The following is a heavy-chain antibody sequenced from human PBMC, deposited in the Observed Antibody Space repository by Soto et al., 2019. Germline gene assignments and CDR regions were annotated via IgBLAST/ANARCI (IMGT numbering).Heavy chain of an antibody. J-gene: IGHJ3*02. Sequence: GGSLRLSCAASGFTFSSYSMNWVRQAPGKGLEWISYITSSSDIVQYADSVKGRFTISRDNAKSSLYLQMNSLRAEDTAVYYCARDLLWAFDIWGQGTMVTVSS. V-gene: IGHV3-48*01. CDR2: ITSSSDIV. CDR1: GFTFSSYS. CDR3: ARDLLWAFDI.